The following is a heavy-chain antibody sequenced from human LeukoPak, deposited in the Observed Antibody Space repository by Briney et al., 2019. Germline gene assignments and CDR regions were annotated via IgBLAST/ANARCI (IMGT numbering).Heavy chain of an antibody. J-gene: IGHJ4*02. D-gene: IGHD3-9*01. CDR1: GGSISSSSFY. Sequence: SETLSLTCTLSGGSISSSSFYWGWIRQPPGKGLEWIGSIYYSGSTYYNPSLKGRVTISVDTSKNQFSLKLSSVTAADTAVYYCARGGVWARSVLTGYYNFEYWGQGTLVTVSS. CDR2: IYYSGST. CDR3: ARGGVWARSVLTGYYNFEY. V-gene: IGHV4-39*01.